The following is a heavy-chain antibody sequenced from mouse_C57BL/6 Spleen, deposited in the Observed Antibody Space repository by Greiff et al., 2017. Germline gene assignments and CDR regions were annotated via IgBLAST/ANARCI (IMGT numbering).Heavy chain of an antibody. CDR1: GYSITSGYY. Sequence: VQLKESGPGLVKPSQSLSLTCSVTGYSITSGYYWNWIRQFPGNKLEWMGYISYDGSNNYNPSLKNRISITRDTSKNQFFLKLNSVTTEDTATYYCARATHWGQGTLVTVSA. CDR3: ARATH. V-gene: IGHV3-6*01. J-gene: IGHJ3*01. CDR2: ISYDGSN.